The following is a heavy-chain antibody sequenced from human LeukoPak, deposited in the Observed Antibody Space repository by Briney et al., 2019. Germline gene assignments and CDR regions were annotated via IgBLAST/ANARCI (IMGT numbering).Heavy chain of an antibody. V-gene: IGHV4-38-2*02. CDR1: GYSISSGYY. CDR2: VNHSGST. D-gene: IGHD6-19*01. J-gene: IGHJ4*02. CDR3: ARPGSGWAFDY. Sequence: KPSETLSLTCSVSGYSISSGYYWGWIRQPPGKGLEWIGEVNHSGSTNYNPSLKSRVTISVDTSKNQFSLKLSSVTAADTAVYYCARPGSGWAFDYWGQGTLATVSS.